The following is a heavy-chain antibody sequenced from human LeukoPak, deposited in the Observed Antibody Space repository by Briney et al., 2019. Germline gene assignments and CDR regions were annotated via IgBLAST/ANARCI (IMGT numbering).Heavy chain of an antibody. J-gene: IGHJ6*03. CDR2: INPNSGGT. CDR3: ASGYSDYADYYNYYMDV. CDR1: GYTFTGYY. D-gene: IGHD4-11*01. Sequence: ASVKVSCKASGYTFTGYYMHWVRQAPGQGLEWMGWINPNSGGTNYAQKFQGRVTMTRDTSITTAYMELSRLTSDDTAVYYCASGYSDYADYYNYYMDVWGKGTTVTVSS. V-gene: IGHV1-2*02.